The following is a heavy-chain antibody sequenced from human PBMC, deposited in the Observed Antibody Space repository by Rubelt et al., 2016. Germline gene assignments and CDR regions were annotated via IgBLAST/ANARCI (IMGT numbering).Heavy chain of an antibody. CDR2: FYNGVNT. CDR3: ARVGAGDTYGFGDV. V-gene: IGHV3-66*01. Sequence: EVQLVESGGGSVQPGGSLRLSCAASGFTVSSNYMSWVRQAPGKGLEWVSVFYNGVNTYYADSVKGRFTTSRDNSKNTLYLQMNRLRAEDTAVYYCARVGAGDTYGFGDVWGQGTTVTVSS. J-gene: IGHJ6*02. CDR1: GFTVSSNY. D-gene: IGHD5-18*01.